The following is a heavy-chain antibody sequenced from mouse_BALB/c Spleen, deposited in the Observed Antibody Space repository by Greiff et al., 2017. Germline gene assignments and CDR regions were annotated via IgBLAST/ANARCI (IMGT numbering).Heavy chain of an antibody. CDR2: INPYNGDT. CDR3: ARSRGYDYFAY. D-gene: IGHD2-4*01. Sequence: VQLQQSGPELVKPGASVKISCKASGYSFTCYFMNWVMQSHGKSLEWIGRINPYNGDTFYNQKFKGKATLTVDKSSSTAHMELRSLASEDSAVYYCARSRGYDYFAYWGQGTLVTVSA. V-gene: IGHV1-20*02. CDR1: GYSFTCYF. J-gene: IGHJ3*01.